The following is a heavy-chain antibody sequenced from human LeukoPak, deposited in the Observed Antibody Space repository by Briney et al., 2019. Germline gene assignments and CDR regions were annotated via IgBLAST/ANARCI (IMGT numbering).Heavy chain of an antibody. V-gene: IGHV5-10-1*01. CDR1: GYSFTSYW. CDR2: IVPSDSYT. D-gene: IGHD1-26*01. J-gene: IGHJ4*02. CDR3: ATRSPHSGSFDY. Sequence: GESLKISCKGSGYSFTSYWISWVRQMPGKGLEWMGRIVPSDSYTNYRLSFQGQVTISVDKSNSTAYLQWSSLKASDTAMYYCATRSPHSGSFDYWGQGTLVTVSS.